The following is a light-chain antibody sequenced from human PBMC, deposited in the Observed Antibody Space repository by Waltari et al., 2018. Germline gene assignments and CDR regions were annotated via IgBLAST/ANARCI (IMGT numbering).Light chain of an antibody. CDR3: QQYYSFPFL. Sequence: AIRITQSPSSVSASTGDRVTITCRAGVGLSSYLAWYQQKPGKAPKLLIYAASALQNVVPSRFSGSGTGTDFTLTISCLQSEDFATYYFQQYYSFPFLFGGGTKVEIK. V-gene: IGKV1-8*01. CDR1: VGLSSY. J-gene: IGKJ4*01. CDR2: AAS.